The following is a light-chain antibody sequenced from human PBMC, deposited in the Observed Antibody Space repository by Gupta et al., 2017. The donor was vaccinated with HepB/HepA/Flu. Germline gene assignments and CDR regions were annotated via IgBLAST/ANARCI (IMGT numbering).Light chain of an antibody. J-gene: IGKJ3*01. CDR1: QGINSY. CDR3: QQLWFT. CDR2: AES. V-gene: IGKV1-9*01. Sequence: DIQLTQSPSFLSASVGDRVTITCRASQGINSYLAWYQQKPGKAPKLLIYAESTLQSGVASRVSGSGSGTEFTRTISSLEPEDFANYHGQQLWFTFGPGTKVEIK.